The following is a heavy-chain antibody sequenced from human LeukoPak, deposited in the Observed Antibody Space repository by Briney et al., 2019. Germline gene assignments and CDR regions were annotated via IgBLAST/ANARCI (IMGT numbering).Heavy chain of an antibody. CDR3: ARHYYDSSGSYWGYYFDY. CDR2: ISSSSSYI. V-gene: IGHV3-21*01. J-gene: IGHJ4*02. CDR1: GFTFSSYS. D-gene: IGHD3-22*01. Sequence: PGGSLRLSCAASGFTFSSYSMNWVRQAPGKGLEWVSSISSSSSYIYYADSVKGRFTISRDNAKNSLYLQMNSLRAEDTAVYYCARHYYDSSGSYWGYYFDYWGQGTLVTVSS.